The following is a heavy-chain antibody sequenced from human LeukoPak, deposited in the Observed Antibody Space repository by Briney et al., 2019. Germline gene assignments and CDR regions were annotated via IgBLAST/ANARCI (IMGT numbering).Heavy chain of an antibody. D-gene: IGHD1-1*01. V-gene: IGHV4-34*01. Sequence: PSETLSLTCAVYGESSFSSYYWSWIRQTPGGALEWIGEINHSGYTNYNPSLKSRVTLSIDTSKNQFSLRLNSVTAADTAVYYCSRHRVGNDYWGQGTLVTVSS. CDR2: INHSGYT. J-gene: IGHJ4*02. CDR1: GESSFSSYY. CDR3: SRHRVGNDY.